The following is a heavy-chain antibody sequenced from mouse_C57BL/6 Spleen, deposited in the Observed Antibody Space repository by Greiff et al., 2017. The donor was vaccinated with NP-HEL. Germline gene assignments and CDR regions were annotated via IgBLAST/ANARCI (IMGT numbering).Heavy chain of an antibody. CDR3: ARSGTSYGSSYDAMDY. V-gene: IGHV1-18*01. CDR2: INPNNGGT. J-gene: IGHJ4*01. Sequence: EVQLQQSGPELVKPGASVKIPCKASGYTFTDYNMDWVKQSHGKSLEWIGDINPNNGGTIYNQKFKGKATLTVDKSSSTAYMELRSLTSEDTAVYYCARSGTSYGSSYDAMDYWGQGTSVTVSS. D-gene: IGHD1-1*01. CDR1: GYTFTDYN.